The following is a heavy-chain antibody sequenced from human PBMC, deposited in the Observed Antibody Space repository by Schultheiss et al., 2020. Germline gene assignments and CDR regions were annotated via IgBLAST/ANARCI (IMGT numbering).Heavy chain of an antibody. CDR1: GFTFSSYA. D-gene: IGHD5-12*01. CDR3: ARGGTFLRSDPIDY. Sequence: GGSLRLSCAASGFTFSSYAMHWVRQAPGKGLEWVSSIGTTSNYIYYSASVRGRFTISRDDARNSLYLQMNNLRAEDTAVYYCARGGTFLRSDPIDYWGQGTLVTVS. CDR2: IGTTSNYI. J-gene: IGHJ4*02. V-gene: IGHV3-21*06.